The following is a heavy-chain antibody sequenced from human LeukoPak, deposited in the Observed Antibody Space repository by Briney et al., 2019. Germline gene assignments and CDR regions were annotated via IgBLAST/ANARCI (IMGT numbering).Heavy chain of an antibody. J-gene: IGHJ4*02. D-gene: IGHD6-13*01. CDR3: AREGRAAVAYYFQY. CDR1: GYTFTGYY. V-gene: IGHV1-2*02. CDR2: INPNSGNT. Sequence: ASVKVSCRASGYTFTGYYMHWVRQAPGQGLEWMGWINPNSGNTHYAQKFQGRATMTRDTSISTAYMDLSRLRSDDTAVYFCAREGRAAVAYYFQYWGQGTLVTVSS.